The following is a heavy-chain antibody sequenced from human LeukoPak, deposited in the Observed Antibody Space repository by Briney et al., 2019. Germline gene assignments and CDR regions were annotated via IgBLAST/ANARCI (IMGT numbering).Heavy chain of an antibody. CDR3: AISMPRNYDFWSGYPDAFDY. D-gene: IGHD3-3*01. Sequence: SETLSLTCTVSGYSISSGYYWGWIRQPPGKGLEWIGSIYHSGSTYYNPSLKSRVTISVDTSKNQFSLKLSSVTAADTAVYYCAISMPRNYDFWSGYPDAFDYWGQGTLVTVSS. J-gene: IGHJ4*02. CDR2: IYHSGST. CDR1: GYSISSGYY. V-gene: IGHV4-38-2*02.